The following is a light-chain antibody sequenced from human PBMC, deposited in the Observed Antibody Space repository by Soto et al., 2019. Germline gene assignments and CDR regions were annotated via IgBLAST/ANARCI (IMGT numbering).Light chain of an antibody. CDR1: QSVGNN. V-gene: IGKV3-15*01. Sequence: EIVVTQSPATLSVSQGERATLSCRASQSVGNNFAWYQQKPGQAPRLLIFATSTRATGVPARFSGSGSGTEFTLTISSLQSEDFAVYYCQQYGDWPLTFGGGAKVEIE. J-gene: IGKJ4*01. CDR2: ATS. CDR3: QQYGDWPLT.